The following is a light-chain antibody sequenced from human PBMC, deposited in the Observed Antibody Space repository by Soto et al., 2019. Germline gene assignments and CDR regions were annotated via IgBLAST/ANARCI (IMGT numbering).Light chain of an antibody. CDR1: SSNIGSYS. CDR3: GAWDGSLTGGV. Sequence: QSVLTQPPSVSAAPGQKVTISCSGSSSNIGSYSVSWYQQLPGTAPKLLIYENYERPSGIPDRFYGSKSGTSATLGITGLQTGDEADYYCGAWDGSLTGGVFGGGTKLTVL. CDR2: ENY. V-gene: IGLV1-51*02. J-gene: IGLJ2*01.